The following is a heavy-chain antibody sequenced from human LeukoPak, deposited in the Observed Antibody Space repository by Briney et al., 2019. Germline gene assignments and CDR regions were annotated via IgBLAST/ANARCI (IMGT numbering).Heavy chain of an antibody. Sequence: SETLSLTCTVSGGSISSYYWNWIRQPPGKGLEWIGSISYSGSTNYNPSLKSRVTISVDTSKNQFSLKLSSVTAADTAVYYCARATPIAAAGSHYFDYWGQGTLVTVSS. V-gene: IGHV4-59*01. CDR3: ARATPIAAAGSHYFDY. D-gene: IGHD6-13*01. CDR2: ISYSGST. J-gene: IGHJ4*02. CDR1: GGSISSYY.